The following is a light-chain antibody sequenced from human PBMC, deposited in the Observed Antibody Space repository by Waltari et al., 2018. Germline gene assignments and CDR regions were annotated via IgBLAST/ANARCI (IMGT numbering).Light chain of an antibody. CDR3: SSYTSSSTLV. CDR2: DVS. CDR1: TLAFGRSTY. J-gene: IGLJ3*02. Sequence: QSALTQPSSVSGSPGQPIPIPCPGATLAFGRSTYSSWYQQDPGTAPKLIIYDVSNRPSGVSNRFSGSKSGNTASLTISGLQAEDEADYYCSSYTSSSTLVFGGGTKLTVL. V-gene: IGLV2-14*03.